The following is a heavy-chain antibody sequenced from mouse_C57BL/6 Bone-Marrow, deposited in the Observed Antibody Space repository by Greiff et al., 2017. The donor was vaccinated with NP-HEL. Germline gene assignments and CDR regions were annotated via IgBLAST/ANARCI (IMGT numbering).Heavy chain of an antibody. Sequence: VQVVESGAELVRPGTSVKMSCKASGYTFTNYWIGWAKQRPGHGLEWIGDIYPGGGYTNYNEKFKGKATLTADKSSSTAYMQFSSLTSEDSAIYYCARERGDYWGQGTTLTVSS. CDR1: GYTFTNYW. CDR2: IYPGGGYT. V-gene: IGHV1-63*01. J-gene: IGHJ2*01. CDR3: ARERGDY.